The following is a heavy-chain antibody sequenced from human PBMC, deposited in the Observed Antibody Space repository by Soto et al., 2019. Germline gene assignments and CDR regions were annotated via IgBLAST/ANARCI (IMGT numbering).Heavy chain of an antibody. V-gene: IGHV1-69*01. CDR3: ARPKGSYSSGYYYFDY. J-gene: IGHJ4*02. CDR1: GGTFSTYA. D-gene: IGHD6-19*01. CDR2: IIPLFGTA. Sequence: QVQLVQSGAEVKQPGSSVKVSCETSGGTFSTYAIYWVRQAPGQGLEWMGAIIPLFGTADYAQKFQGRVTITADESTSTAYMELSSLRSEDTAVYYCARPKGSYSSGYYYFDYWGQGTLVTVSS.